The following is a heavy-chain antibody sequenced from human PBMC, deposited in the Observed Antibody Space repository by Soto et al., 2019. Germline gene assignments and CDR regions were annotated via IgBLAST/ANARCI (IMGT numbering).Heavy chain of an antibody. D-gene: IGHD3-9*01. J-gene: IGHJ6*02. V-gene: IGHV3-23*01. Sequence: GGSLRLSCAASGFTFSSYAMSWVRQAPGKGLEWVSAISGSGGSTYYADSVKGRFTISRDNSKNTLYLQMNSLRAEDTAVYYCASLPGYFDWLSYVDVWGQGTTVTVSS. CDR3: ASLPGYFDWLSYVDV. CDR2: ISGSGGST. CDR1: GFTFSSYA.